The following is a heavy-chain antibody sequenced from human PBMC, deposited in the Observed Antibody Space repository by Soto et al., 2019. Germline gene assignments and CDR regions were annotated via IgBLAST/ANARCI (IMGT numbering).Heavy chain of an antibody. CDR1: GDTFSTYA. CDR2: IIPIFHKA. Sequence: ASVKVSCKASGDTFSTYAISWVRQAPGQGLEWMGGIIPIFHKAKYAKKFQGRVTITADESTSTAYMELSSLRSEDTAVYYCARDPNSNYGENWFDPWGQGTLVTVSS. D-gene: IGHD1-7*01. J-gene: IGHJ5*02. CDR3: ARDPNSNYGENWFDP. V-gene: IGHV1-69*13.